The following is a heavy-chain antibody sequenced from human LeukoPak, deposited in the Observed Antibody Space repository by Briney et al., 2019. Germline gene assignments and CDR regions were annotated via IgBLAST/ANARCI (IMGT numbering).Heavy chain of an antibody. CDR3: ARGRGRWFDP. CDR1: GGSTSSHY. V-gene: IGHV4-59*11. J-gene: IGHJ5*02. Sequence: SETLSLTCTVSGGSTSSHYWSWIRQPPGKGLEWIGYIYYSGSTNYNPSLKSRVTISVDTSKNQFSLKLSSVTAADTAVYYCARGRGRWFDPWGQGTLVTVSS. CDR2: IYYSGST.